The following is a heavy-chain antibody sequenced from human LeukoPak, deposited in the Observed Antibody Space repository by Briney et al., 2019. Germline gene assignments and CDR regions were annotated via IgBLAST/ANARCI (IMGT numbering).Heavy chain of an antibody. CDR3: ASHPGYSRGMVDI. V-gene: IGHV4-39*01. D-gene: IGHD6-19*01. CDR2: IYYRGPT. J-gene: IGHJ3*02. Sequence: SETLSLKCTVSGGSISSSRYDWGWIRQPPGKGVEWIGSIYYRGPTHYNPSLKSRVTISVDPSKNQFSLNLSSVTAADTAVYYCASHPGYSRGMVDIWGQGTMVTVSS. CDR1: GGSISSSRYD.